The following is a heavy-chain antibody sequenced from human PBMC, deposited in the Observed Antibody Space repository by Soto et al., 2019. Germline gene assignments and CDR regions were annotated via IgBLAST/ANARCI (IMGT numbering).Heavy chain of an antibody. CDR3: ARDIRGIAAS. CDR2: ISSSSSTI. CDR1: GFTFSSYS. J-gene: IGHJ4*02. Sequence: PGGSLRLSCAASGFTFSSYSMNWVRQAPGKGLEWVSYISSSSSTIYYADSVKGRFTISRDNAKNSLYLQMNSLRAEDTAVYYCARDIRGIAASWGQGTLVTVSS. V-gene: IGHV3-48*01. D-gene: IGHD6-25*01.